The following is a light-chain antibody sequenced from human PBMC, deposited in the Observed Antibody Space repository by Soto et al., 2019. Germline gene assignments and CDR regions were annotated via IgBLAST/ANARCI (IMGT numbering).Light chain of an antibody. CDR1: QSVSSN. CDR2: DTS. J-gene: IGKJ1*01. Sequence: EIVMTQSPATLSVSPGERATLSCRASQSVSSNLVWYQQKPGQAPRLLIYDTSTRATGIPARFSGSGSGTEFTLIISSRQSDDYFAYYYHHYSNSLPTFGQGTKVEVK. V-gene: IGKV3-15*01. CDR3: HHYSNSLPT.